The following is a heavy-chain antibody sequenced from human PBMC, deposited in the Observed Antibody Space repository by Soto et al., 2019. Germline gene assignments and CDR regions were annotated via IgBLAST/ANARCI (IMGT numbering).Heavy chain of an antibody. D-gene: IGHD3-9*01. CDR3: AASYYAILTGHFAFDI. V-gene: IGHV4-59*13. CDR1: EGSIGHYG. Sequence: SETPSLTCTVSEGSIGHYGCSWVGQCSGKGLEWLGYIYDSGSTSYNPSLKSRVTMSMDTSKTQFSLNLSSVTAADTAVYFCAASYYAILTGHFAFDIWGHGTMVT. CDR2: IYDSGST. J-gene: IGHJ3*02.